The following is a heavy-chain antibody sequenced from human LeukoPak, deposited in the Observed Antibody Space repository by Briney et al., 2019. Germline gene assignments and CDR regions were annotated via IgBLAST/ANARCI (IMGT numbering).Heavy chain of an antibody. J-gene: IGHJ4*02. CDR2: INHSGST. V-gene: IGHV4-34*01. D-gene: IGHD6-19*01. CDR1: GGSFSGYY. Sequence: PSETLSLTCAVYGGSFSGYYWSWIRQPPGKGPEWNGEINHSGSTNYNPSLKSRVTISVDTSKNQFFLKLSSVTAADTAVYYCARGGRAAVANLDYWGQGTLVTVSS. CDR3: ARGGRAAVANLDY.